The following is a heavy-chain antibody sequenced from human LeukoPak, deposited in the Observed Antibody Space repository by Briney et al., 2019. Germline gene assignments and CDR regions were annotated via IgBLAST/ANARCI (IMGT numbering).Heavy chain of an antibody. Sequence: PSETLSLTCTVSGGSISSYYWSWIRQPAGKGLEWIGRIYTSGSTNYNPSLKGRVTMSVDTSRNQFSLKLSSVTAADTAVYYCARVGSGSFGTLYYFDYWGQGTLVTVSS. CDR1: GGSISSYY. J-gene: IGHJ4*02. D-gene: IGHD1-26*01. V-gene: IGHV4-4*07. CDR2: IYTSGST. CDR3: ARVGSGSFGTLYYFDY.